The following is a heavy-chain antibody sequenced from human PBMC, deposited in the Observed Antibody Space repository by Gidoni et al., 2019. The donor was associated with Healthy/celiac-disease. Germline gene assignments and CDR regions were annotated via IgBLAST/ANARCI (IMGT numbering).Heavy chain of an antibody. CDR2: ISAYNGNT. Sequence: QVQLVQSGAEVNKPGASVKVSCKASGYTFTSYGISWVRQAPGQGLEGMGWISAYNGNTNYEKKLKGRVTMTTDTSTRTAYMELRSLRSDDTDVYYCARDRYDYVWGSYRRDFDYWGQGTLVTVSS. V-gene: IGHV1-18*01. CDR3: ARDRYDYVWGSYRRDFDY. J-gene: IGHJ4*02. D-gene: IGHD3-16*02. CDR1: GYTFTSYG.